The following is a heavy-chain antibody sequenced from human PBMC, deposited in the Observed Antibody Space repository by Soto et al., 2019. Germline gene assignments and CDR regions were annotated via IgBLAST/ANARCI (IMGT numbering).Heavy chain of an antibody. D-gene: IGHD3-16*02. CDR1: GFSLTTRGVG. CDR3: AHFPISYQYAWCDP. V-gene: IGHV2-5*02. CDR2: IYWDDDK. Sequence: QITLKESGPTLVKPTQTLTLTCTFSGFSLTTRGVGVGWIRQPPGKALECLALIYWDDDKRYSPSLQSRLAVTKDTAKIQVVLTMTNVAPVDTATYYCAHFPISYQYAWCDPWGQGTLVSVAS. J-gene: IGHJ5*02.